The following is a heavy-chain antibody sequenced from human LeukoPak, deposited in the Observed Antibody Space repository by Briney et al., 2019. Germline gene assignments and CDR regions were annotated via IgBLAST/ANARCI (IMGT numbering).Heavy chain of an antibody. J-gene: IGHJ4*02. CDR2: ISSSSYI. D-gene: IGHD6-19*01. CDR3: ARSQGQYSSGWDFDY. CDR1: GFTFSSYS. Sequence: GGSLRLSCAASGFTFSSYSMNWVRQAPGKGLEWVSSISSSSYIYYADSVKGRFTISRDNAKNSLYLQMNSLRAEDTAVYYCARSQGQYSSGWDFDYWGQGTLVTVSS. V-gene: IGHV3-21*01.